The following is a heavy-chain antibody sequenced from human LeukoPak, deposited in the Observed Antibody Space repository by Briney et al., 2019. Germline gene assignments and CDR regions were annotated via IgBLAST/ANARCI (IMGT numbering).Heavy chain of an antibody. D-gene: IGHD6-25*01. CDR2: ISSSSSYI. J-gene: IGHJ6*02. Sequence: GGSLRLSCAASGFTFSSYSMNWVRQAPGKGLEWVSSISSSSSYIYYADSVKGRFTISRDNAKNSLFLQMNSLSAEDTAVYYCARASLSITAAAPTYGLDVWGQGTTVTVSS. V-gene: IGHV3-21*06. CDR1: GFTFSSYS. CDR3: ARASLSITAAAPTYGLDV.